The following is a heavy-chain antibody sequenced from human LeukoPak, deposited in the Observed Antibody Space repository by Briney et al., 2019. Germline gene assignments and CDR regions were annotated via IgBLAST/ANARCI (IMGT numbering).Heavy chain of an antibody. D-gene: IGHD1-26*01. CDR2: ISSSSSYI. J-gene: IGHJ5*02. Sequence: GGSLRLSCAASGFTFSSYSMNWVRQAPGKGLEWVSSISSSSSYIYYADSVKGRFTISRDNAKNSLHLQMNSLRAEDTAVYYCARGIVGATWFDPWGQGTLVTVSS. CDR1: GFTFSSYS. V-gene: IGHV3-21*01. CDR3: ARGIVGATWFDP.